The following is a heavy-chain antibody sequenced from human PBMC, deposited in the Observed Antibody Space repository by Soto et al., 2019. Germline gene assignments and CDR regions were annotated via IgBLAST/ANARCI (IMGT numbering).Heavy chain of an antibody. CDR1: GFTVSSNY. CDR2: IYSGGST. Sequence: GGSLRLSCAASGFTVSSNYMSWVRQAPGKGLEWVSVIYSGGSTYYADSVKGRFTISRDNSKNTLYLQMNSLRAEDTAVYYCARVGYDFWSGYRYWGQGTLVTVSS. CDR3: ARVGYDFWSGYRY. J-gene: IGHJ4*02. V-gene: IGHV3-53*01. D-gene: IGHD3-3*01.